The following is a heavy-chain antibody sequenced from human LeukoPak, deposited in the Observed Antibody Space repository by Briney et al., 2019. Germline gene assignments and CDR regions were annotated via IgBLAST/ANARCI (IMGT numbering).Heavy chain of an antibody. V-gene: IGHV1-69*13. CDR2: IIPIFGAA. D-gene: IGHD1-14*01. J-gene: IGHJ4*02. Sequence: ASVKVSCKASVGTFSSYAISWVRQAPGQGLEWMGGIIPIFGAANYAQKFQGRVTITADESTSTAYMELSSLRSEDTAVYYCARGIVRNLLTYYFDYWGQGTLVTVSS. CDR3: ARGIVRNLLTYYFDY. CDR1: VGTFSSYA.